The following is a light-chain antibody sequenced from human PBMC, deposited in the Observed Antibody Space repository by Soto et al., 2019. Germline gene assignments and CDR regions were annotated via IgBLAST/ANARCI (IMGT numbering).Light chain of an antibody. CDR1: QSLLHSNGYNY. CDR2: LGS. Sequence: DIVMTQSPLSLPVTPGEPASISCRSSQSLLHSNGYNYLVWYLQKPGQSPQLLIYLGSNRASGVPDRFSGSGSGTDFTLKISRVEAEDVGVYYCMQALQTPLTFGGGNKVEIK. J-gene: IGKJ4*01. CDR3: MQALQTPLT. V-gene: IGKV2-28*01.